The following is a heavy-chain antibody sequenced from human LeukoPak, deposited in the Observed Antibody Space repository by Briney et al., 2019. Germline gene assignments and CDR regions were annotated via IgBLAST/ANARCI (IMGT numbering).Heavy chain of an antibody. Sequence: GWYLRLSSAASGLTFNSYAMSCVRHAPRKGLEWVSAISGSGGSTYYADSVKGRFTISRDNSKNTLYLQMNSLRAEDTAVYYCAKDQGYGDLHPFDYWGQGTMVTVSS. J-gene: IGHJ4*02. CDR2: ISGSGGST. D-gene: IGHD4-17*01. CDR3: AKDQGYGDLHPFDY. CDR1: GLTFNSYA. V-gene: IGHV3-23*01.